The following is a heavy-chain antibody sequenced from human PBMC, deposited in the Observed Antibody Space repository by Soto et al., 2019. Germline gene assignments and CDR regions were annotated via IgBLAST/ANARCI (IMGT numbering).Heavy chain of an antibody. CDR2: VSYGGNS. D-gene: IGHD2-15*01. Sequence: PSETLSLTCTVSSASVTNHFWSWIRQPPGKGLEWIGYVSYGGNSNYNPSLESRVAMSLDTSKNHFSLRLTSVIAADTAVYFCARADFPDQRDDYSVDCYTVWSRRTMVTVSS. CDR3: ARADFPDQRDDYSVDCYTV. J-gene: IGHJ3*01. V-gene: IGHV4-59*02. CDR1: SASVTNHF.